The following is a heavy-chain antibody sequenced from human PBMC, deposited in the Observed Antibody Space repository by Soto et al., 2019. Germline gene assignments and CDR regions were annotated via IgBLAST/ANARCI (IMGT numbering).Heavy chain of an antibody. J-gene: IGHJ4*02. CDR2: IKSKTDGGTT. CDR3: TTGELYYDFRSGYLAPFDY. Sequence: PGGSLRLSCAASGFTFSNAWMNWVRQAPGKGLEWVGRIKSKTDGGTTDYAAPVKGRFTISRDDSKNTLYLQMNSLKTEDTAVYYCTTGELYYDFRSGYLAPFDYWGQGTLVTVSS. D-gene: IGHD3-3*01. CDR1: GFTFSNAW. V-gene: IGHV3-15*07.